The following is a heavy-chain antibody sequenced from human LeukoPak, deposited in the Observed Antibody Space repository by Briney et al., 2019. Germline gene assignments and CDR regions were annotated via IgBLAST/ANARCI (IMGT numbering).Heavy chain of an antibody. Sequence: PGGSLRLSCAASGFTFSSYWMSWVRQAPGKGLEWVANIKQDGSEKYYVDSVKGRFTISRDNAKNSLYLQMNSLRAEDTAVYYCARDKVVGPSNFDYWGQGTLATVSS. CDR1: GFTFSSYW. CDR3: ARDKVVGPSNFDY. J-gene: IGHJ4*02. D-gene: IGHD1-26*01. V-gene: IGHV3-7*01. CDR2: IKQDGSEK.